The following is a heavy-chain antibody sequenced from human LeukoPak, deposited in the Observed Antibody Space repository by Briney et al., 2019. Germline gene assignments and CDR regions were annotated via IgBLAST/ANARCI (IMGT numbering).Heavy chain of an antibody. D-gene: IGHD2-15*01. J-gene: IGHJ6*03. CDR3: AREAAPYYYYYYYMDV. Sequence: GASVKVSCKASVGTFSSYAVSWVRQAPGQGLEWMGGLIPIFGTANYAQKFQGRVTITADKSTSTAYMELSSLRSEDTAVYYCAREAAPYYYYYYYMDVWGKGTTVTVSS. V-gene: IGHV1-69*06. CDR2: LIPIFGTA. CDR1: VGTFSSYA.